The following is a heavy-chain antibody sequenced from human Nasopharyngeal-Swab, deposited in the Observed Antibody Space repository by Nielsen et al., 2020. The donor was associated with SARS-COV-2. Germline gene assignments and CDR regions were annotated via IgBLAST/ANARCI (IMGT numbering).Heavy chain of an antibody. Sequence: GESLKISCATSGFTFSPYTMTWVRQAPGKGLQWISYITSGNSVQYADSVRGRFTISRDDAKNSLYLQMSNMRAEDTAVYYCATGSGSYFGYLDNWGQGTLVTVSS. CDR1: GFTFSPYT. J-gene: IGHJ4*02. CDR3: ATGSGSYFGYLDN. V-gene: IGHV3-48*04. CDR2: ITSGNSV. D-gene: IGHD1-26*01.